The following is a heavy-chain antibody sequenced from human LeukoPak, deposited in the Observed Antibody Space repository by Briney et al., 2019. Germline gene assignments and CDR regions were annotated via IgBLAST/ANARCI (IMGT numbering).Heavy chain of an antibody. J-gene: IGHJ5*02. CDR3: ARVKPGNWFDP. V-gene: IGHV4-31*03. Sequence: SETLSLTCTVSGGSISSGGYYWSWIRQHPGKGLEWIGYIYYSRSTYYNPSLKSRVTISVDTSKNQFSLKLSSVTAADTAVYYCARVKPGNWFDPWGQGTLVTVSS. CDR2: IYYSRST. CDR1: GGSISSGGYY.